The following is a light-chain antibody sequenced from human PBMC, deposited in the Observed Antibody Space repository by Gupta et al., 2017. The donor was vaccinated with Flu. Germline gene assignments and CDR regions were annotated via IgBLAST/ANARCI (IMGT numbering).Light chain of an antibody. J-gene: IGKJ4*01. CDR2: NVS. CDR3: RHDDNYPLT. CDR1: QDIRNT. V-gene: IGKV1-6*01. Sequence: AIQMTQSPSSLSASVGDRVTITCRASQDIRNTLGWYQQKPGKAPKLLMYNVSTLQSGVPSRFSGSGSGTDFTLTISSLHPEDLATYYCRHDDNYPLTFGGGTKVEIK.